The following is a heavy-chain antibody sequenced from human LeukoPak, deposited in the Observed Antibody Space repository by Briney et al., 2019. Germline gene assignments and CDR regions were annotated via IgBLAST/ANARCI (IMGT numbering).Heavy chain of an antibody. J-gene: IGHJ6*02. CDR2: VNRDGSET. CDR3: ARNNGMDV. CDR1: GFALSSHW. Sequence: QPGGSLRHSCAASGFALSSHWMTWVRQVPGRGPEWVANVNRDGSETYYLDSVKGRFTISKDNAKNSLHLQMNSLRAEDTALYHCARNNGMDVWGQGTTVIVSS. V-gene: IGHV3-7*03.